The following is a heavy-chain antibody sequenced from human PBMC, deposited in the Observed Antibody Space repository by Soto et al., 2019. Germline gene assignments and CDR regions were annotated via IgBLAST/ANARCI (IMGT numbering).Heavy chain of an antibody. Sequence: PSETLSLTCTVSGGSISSYYWSWIRQPPGKGLEWIGYIYYSGSTNYSPSLKSRVTISRDNSKNSLYLQLSSLTSEDTAFYFCAKDDSSGFYGYFDHWGPGALVTVSS. V-gene: IGHV4-59*01. CDR3: AKDDSSGFYGYFDH. CDR1: GGSISSYY. CDR2: IYYSGST. D-gene: IGHD3-22*01. J-gene: IGHJ4*02.